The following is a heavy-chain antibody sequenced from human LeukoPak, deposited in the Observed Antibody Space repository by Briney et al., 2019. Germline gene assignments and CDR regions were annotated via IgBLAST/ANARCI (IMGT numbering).Heavy chain of an antibody. D-gene: IGHD6-19*01. CDR3: ARAAPVADI. CDR1: GGSISSSSYY. J-gene: IGHJ3*02. V-gene: IGHV4-39*07. Sequence: PSETLSLTCTVSGGSISSSSYYWGWIRQPPGKGLEWIGSIYYSGSTYYNPSLKSRVTISVDTSKNQFSLKLSSVTAADTAVYYRARAAPVADIWGQGTMVTVSS. CDR2: IYYSGST.